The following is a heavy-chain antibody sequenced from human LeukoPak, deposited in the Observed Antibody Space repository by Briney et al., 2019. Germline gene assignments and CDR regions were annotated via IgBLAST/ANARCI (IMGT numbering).Heavy chain of an antibody. CDR2: IRSKANSYAT. D-gene: IGHD5-12*01. V-gene: IGHV3-73*01. J-gene: IGHJ4*02. CDR1: GFTFSGSA. CDR3: TSLGRSGYDVDY. Sequence: GGSLKLSCAASGFTFSGSAMHWVRQASGKGLEWVGRIRSKANSYATAYAASVKGRFTISRDDSKNTAYLQMNSLKTEDTAVYYCTSLGRSGYDVDYWGQGTLVTVSS.